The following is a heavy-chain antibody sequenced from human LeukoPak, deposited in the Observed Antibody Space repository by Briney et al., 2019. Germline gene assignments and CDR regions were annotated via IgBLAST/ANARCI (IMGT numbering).Heavy chain of an antibody. CDR2: ISSNGGST. Sequence: RGSLRLSCSASGFTFSSYAMHSVRQAPGDGLEYVSAISSNGGSTYYADSVKGRFTISRANSKNTLYLQMSSLRAEDPAVYYCVKGLRCYDRSDTFDYWGQGTLVTVSS. CDR1: GFTFSSYA. J-gene: IGHJ4*02. V-gene: IGHV3-64D*06. CDR3: VKGLRCYDRSDTFDY. D-gene: IGHD3-22*01.